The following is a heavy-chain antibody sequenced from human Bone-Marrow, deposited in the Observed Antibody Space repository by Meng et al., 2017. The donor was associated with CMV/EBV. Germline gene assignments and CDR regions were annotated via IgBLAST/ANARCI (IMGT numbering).Heavy chain of an antibody. CDR2: ISSSSTI. Sequence: GGSLRLSCAASGFTFSSYAMHWVRQAPGKGLEWVSYISSSSTIYYADSAKGRFTISRDNAKNSLYLQMNSLRAEDTAVYYCARVPSTVTTGWEDYWGQGTLVTVSS. V-gene: IGHV3-48*04. CDR1: GFTFSSYA. D-gene: IGHD4-17*01. J-gene: IGHJ4*02. CDR3: ARVPSTVTTGWEDY.